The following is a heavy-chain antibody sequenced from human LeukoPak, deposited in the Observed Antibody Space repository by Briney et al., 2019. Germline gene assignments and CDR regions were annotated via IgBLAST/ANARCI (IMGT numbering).Heavy chain of an antibody. CDR3: ARGISTVTEYYFDY. J-gene: IGHJ4*02. V-gene: IGHV4-59*01. CDR2: IYYSGST. D-gene: IGHD4-17*01. CDR1: GGSISSYY. Sequence: PSETLSLTCTVSGGSISSYYWSWIRQPPGKGLEWIGYIYYSGSTNYNPSLKSRVTISVDTSKNQFSLKLSSVTAANTAVYYCARGISTVTEYYFDYWGQGTLVTVSS.